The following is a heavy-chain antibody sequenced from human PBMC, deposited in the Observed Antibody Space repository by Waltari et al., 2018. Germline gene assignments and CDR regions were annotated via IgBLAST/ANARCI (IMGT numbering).Heavy chain of an antibody. Sequence: QLQLQESGPGLVKPSETLSLTCTVSGGSIRSSSYYWGWIRQPPGKGLEWIGSIYYSGSTDYNPSLKSRVTISVDTSKNQFSLKLSSVTAADTAVYYCVVSSGYYFQYYFDYWGQGTLVTVSS. D-gene: IGHD3-22*01. CDR2: IYYSGST. CDR3: VVSSGYYFQYYFDY. V-gene: IGHV4-39*07. J-gene: IGHJ4*02. CDR1: GGSIRSSSYY.